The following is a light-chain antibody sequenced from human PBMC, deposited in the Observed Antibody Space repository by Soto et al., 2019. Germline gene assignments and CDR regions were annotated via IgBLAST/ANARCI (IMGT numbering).Light chain of an antibody. CDR3: SSYTSSSTLV. CDR2: DVS. CDR1: SSDVGGYNY. Sequence: QSVLTQPASVSGSPGQSITISCTGTSSDVGGYNYVSWYQQHPGKAPKLMIYDVSNRPSGVSNRFSGSKSGTTASLTISGLQAEDEADYYGSSYTSSSTLVFGGGTKLTVL. V-gene: IGLV2-14*01. J-gene: IGLJ2*01.